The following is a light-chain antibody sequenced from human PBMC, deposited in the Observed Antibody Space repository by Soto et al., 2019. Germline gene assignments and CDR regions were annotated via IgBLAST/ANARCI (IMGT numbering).Light chain of an antibody. CDR2: LGS. CDR1: QSPLHTDGYNY. CDR3: MQSLLTPRT. Sequence: DIVMTQSPLSLPVTPGEPASISCRSSQSPLHTDGYNYLDWYLQKPGQSPQLLIYLGSHRASGVPDRFSGSVSGTDFTLEISRVEAEDVGVYYCMQSLLTPRTFGQGTKVKIK. V-gene: IGKV2-28*01. J-gene: IGKJ1*01.